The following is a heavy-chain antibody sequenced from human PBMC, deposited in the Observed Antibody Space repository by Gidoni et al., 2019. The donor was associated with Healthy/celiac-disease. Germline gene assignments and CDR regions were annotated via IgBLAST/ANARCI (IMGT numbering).Heavy chain of an antibody. CDR2: ISSSSSYI. D-gene: IGHD4-17*01. Sequence: EVQLVESGGGLVKPGGYLRLSCAASGFPFSSYSMNWVRQAPGKGLEWVSSISSSSSYIYYADSVKGRFTISRDNAKNSLYLQMNSLRAEDTAVYYCARINDYGDYVVDYWGQGTLVTVSS. CDR1: GFPFSSYS. CDR3: ARINDYGDYVVDY. J-gene: IGHJ4*02. V-gene: IGHV3-21*01.